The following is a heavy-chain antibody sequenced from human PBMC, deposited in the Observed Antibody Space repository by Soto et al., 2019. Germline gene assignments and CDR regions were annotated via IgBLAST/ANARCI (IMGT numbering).Heavy chain of an antibody. CDR2: IIPIFGTA. CDR3: ARDLKQLGYYHYGIDV. D-gene: IGHD6-13*01. Sequence: AASVKVSCKASGGTFSSYAISWVRQAPGQGLEWMGGIIPIFGTANYAQKFQGRVTITADESTSTAYMELSSLRSEDTAVYYCARDLKQLGYYHYGIDVWGQGTTVTVSS. CDR1: GGTFSSYA. V-gene: IGHV1-69*13. J-gene: IGHJ6*02.